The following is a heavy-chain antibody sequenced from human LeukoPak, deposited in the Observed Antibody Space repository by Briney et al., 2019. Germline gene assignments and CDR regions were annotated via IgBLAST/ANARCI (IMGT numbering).Heavy chain of an antibody. CDR1: GYTFTDYT. V-gene: IGHV7-4-1*02. CDR2: INTNTGNP. J-gene: IGHJ4*02. D-gene: IGHD3-22*01. Sequence: GASVKFSCKAFGYTFTDYTMNWVRQAPGQGLEWMGWINTNTGNPTYAQGFTGRIVFSLDTSVSTAYLQISSLKAEDTAVYYCARARGRFYDSSGPKLDYRGQGTLVTVSS. CDR3: ARARGRFYDSSGPKLDY.